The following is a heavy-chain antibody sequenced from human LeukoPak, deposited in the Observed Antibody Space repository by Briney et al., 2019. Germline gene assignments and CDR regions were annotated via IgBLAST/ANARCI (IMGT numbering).Heavy chain of an antibody. J-gene: IGHJ4*02. CDR3: ARDAPESGHFDY. CDR2: VYYSGTT. D-gene: IGHD1-14*01. V-gene: IGHV4-59*01. CDR1: GGSISNFY. Sequence: PSETLSLTCTVSGGSISNFYWSWIRQPPGKGLEWIGYVYYSGTTNYNPSLKSRVIISVDTSKNQFSVRLSSVTAADTAVYYCARDAPESGHFDYWGQGTLVTVSS.